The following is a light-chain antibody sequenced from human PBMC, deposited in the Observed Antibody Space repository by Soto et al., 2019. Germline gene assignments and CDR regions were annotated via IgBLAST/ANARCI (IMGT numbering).Light chain of an antibody. V-gene: IGLV2-14*01. CDR3: SSYTTSSTVV. CDR1: SSDIGGYNY. CDR2: DVS. Sequence: QSALTQPASVSGSPGQSITISCTGTSSDIGGYNYVSWYQQHPGKAPKLMIYDVSYRPSGVSNRFSASKSGNTASLTISGLQAEDDADYYCSSYTTSSTVVFGGGTKLTVL. J-gene: IGLJ2*01.